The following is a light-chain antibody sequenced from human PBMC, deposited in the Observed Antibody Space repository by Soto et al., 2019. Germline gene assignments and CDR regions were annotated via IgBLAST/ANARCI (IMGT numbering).Light chain of an antibody. CDR2: AAS. CDR3: PQSYITPLT. CDR1: QGISSY. Sequence: IRLTKSPASLSAPVGDRVTLPCRASQGISSYLAWYQQKPGKAPKLLIYAASTLQSGVPSRFSGSGSGTDFTLTISSLQPEDFTTYYCPQSYITPLTFGGGAKLAIK. V-gene: IGKV1-39*01. J-gene: IGKJ4*01.